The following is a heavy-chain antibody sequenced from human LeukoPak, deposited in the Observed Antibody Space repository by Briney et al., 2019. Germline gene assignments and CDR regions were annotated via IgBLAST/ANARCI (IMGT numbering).Heavy chain of an antibody. CDR3: ARDRKYSYGYYGMDV. CDR1: GGSISSYY. CDR2: IYTSGST. J-gene: IGHJ6*02. D-gene: IGHD5-18*01. V-gene: IGHV4-4*07. Sequence: SSETLSLTCTVSGGSISSYYWSWIRQPAGKGLEWIGRIYTSGSTNYNPSLKSRVTMSVDTPKNQFSLKLSSVTAADTAVYYCARDRKYSYGYYGMDVWGHGTTVTVSS.